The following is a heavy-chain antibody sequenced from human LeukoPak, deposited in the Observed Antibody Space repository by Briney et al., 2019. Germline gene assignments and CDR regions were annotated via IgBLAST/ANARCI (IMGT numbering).Heavy chain of an antibody. CDR2: INPNSGGT. CDR3: ARGGLPAYYYYMDV. J-gene: IGHJ6*03. Sequence: GASVKVSCKASGYTFTGYFMHWVRQAPGQGLEWMGWINPNSGGTNYAQKFQGRVTMTRETPISTAYMELSRLRSDDTAVYYCARGGLPAYYYYMDVWGKGTTVTISS. CDR1: GYTFTGYF. D-gene: IGHD1-26*01. V-gene: IGHV1-2*02.